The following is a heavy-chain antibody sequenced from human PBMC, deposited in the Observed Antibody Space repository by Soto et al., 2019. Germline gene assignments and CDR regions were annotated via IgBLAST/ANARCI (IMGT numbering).Heavy chain of an antibody. CDR3: ARSAYCSGGSCCSFSYYYYYYMDV. V-gene: IGHV4-34*01. D-gene: IGHD2-15*01. J-gene: IGHJ6*03. CDR1: GGSFSGYY. Sequence: SETLSLTCAVYGGSFSGYYWSWIRQPPGKGLEWIGEINHSGSTNYNPSLKSRVTISVDTSKNQFSLKLSSVTAADTAVYYCARSAYCSGGSCCSFSYYYYYYMDVWGKGTTVTVSS. CDR2: INHSGST.